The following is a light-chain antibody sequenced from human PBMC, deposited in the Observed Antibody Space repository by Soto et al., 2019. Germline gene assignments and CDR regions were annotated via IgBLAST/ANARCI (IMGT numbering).Light chain of an antibody. CDR1: SSDVGGYNY. CDR2: DVS. CDR3: SSYTSSSALGVG. Sequence: QSALTQPASVSGSPGQSITISCTGTSSDVGGYNYVSWYQQHPGKAPKLMIYDVSNRPSGFSNRFSGSKSGNTASLTISGLQAEDEADYYCSSYTSSSALGVGVGVGSQLTVL. V-gene: IGLV2-14*01. J-gene: IGLJ2*01.